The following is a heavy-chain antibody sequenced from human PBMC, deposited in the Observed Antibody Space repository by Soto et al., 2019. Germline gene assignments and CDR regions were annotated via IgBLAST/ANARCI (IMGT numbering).Heavy chain of an antibody. CDR3: ARSVATPGTNIDF. CDR2: IYFSGST. D-gene: IGHD6-13*01. J-gene: IGHJ4*02. V-gene: IGHV4-4*09. CDR1: GGSMNGYY. Sequence: QVQLQESGPGLVKPSETLSLTCSVSGGSMNGYYWSWIRQTPGQGLEWLGFIYFSGSTRYNPSLMSRLTISLDKSKRQFSMSLSSVTAADTAAYYCARSVATPGTNIDFWGQGTLVTVSS.